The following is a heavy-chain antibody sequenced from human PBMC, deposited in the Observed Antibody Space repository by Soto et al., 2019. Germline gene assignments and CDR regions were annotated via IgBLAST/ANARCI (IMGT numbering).Heavy chain of an antibody. J-gene: IGHJ3*02. CDR1: GFDFSSYA. CDR3: AKDKQQLVHDFDI. D-gene: IGHD6-13*01. Sequence: GWSLRLSCEASGFDFSSYAMHWVRQAPGKGLEWVSAISGSGGSTYYADSVKGRFTISRDNSKNTLYLQMNSLRAEDTAVYYCAKDKQQLVHDFDIWGQGTMVTVSS. V-gene: IGHV3-23*01. CDR2: ISGSGGST.